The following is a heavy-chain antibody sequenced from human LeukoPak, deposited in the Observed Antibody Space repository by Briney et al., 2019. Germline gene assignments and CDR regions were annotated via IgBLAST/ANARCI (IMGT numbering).Heavy chain of an antibody. J-gene: IGHJ4*02. V-gene: IGHV4-39*01. CDR3: ARNYIVVVVAAIKRPTYFDY. D-gene: IGHD2-15*01. CDR1: GGSISSYY. CDR2: MYYSGTT. Sequence: SETLSLTCTVSGGSISSYYWSWIRQPPGKGLEWIGSMYYSGTTYYNPSLKSRVTISVDTSKNQFSLKLSSVTAADTAVYYCARNYIVVVVAAIKRPTYFDYWGQGTLVTVSS.